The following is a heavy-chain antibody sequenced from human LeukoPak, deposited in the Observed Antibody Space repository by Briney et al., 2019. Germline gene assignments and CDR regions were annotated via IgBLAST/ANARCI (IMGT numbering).Heavy chain of an antibody. CDR1: GGSFSGYY. V-gene: IGHV4-34*01. J-gene: IGHJ4*02. CDR3: ARGRSRSGYYDY. CDR2: INHSGST. Sequence: SETLSLTCAVYGGSFSGYYWSWTRQPPGKGLEWIGEINHSGSTNYNPSLKSRVTISVDTSKNQFSLKLSSVTAADTAVYYCARGRSRSGYYDYWGQGTLVTVSS. D-gene: IGHD3-22*01.